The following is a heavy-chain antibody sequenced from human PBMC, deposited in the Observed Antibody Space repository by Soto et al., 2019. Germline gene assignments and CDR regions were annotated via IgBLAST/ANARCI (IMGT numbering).Heavy chain of an antibody. CDR2: IYHSGST. CDR1: GDSISSGGYS. D-gene: IGHD5-18*01. CDR3: ARGDTVITPFDY. Sequence: SETLSLTCAVSGDSISSGGYSWSWIRQPPGKGLEWIGFIYHSGSTYYNPSLKSRVTISVDRSKNQFSLKLSSVTAADTAIYFCARGDTVITPFDYWGQGTLVTVSS. V-gene: IGHV4-30-2*01. J-gene: IGHJ4*02.